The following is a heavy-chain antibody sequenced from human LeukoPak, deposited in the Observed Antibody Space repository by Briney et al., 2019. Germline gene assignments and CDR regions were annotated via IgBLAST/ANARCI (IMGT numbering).Heavy chain of an antibody. Sequence: SETLSLTCTVSGGSISSYYWSWIRQPAGKGLEWIGRIYTSGSTNYNASLKSRVSMSVDTPKNQFSLKLSSMTAADTAVFYCARENSGSYREFDYWGQGTLVTVSS. CDR1: GGSISSYY. J-gene: IGHJ4*02. D-gene: IGHD1-26*01. CDR2: IYTSGST. V-gene: IGHV4-4*07. CDR3: ARENSGSYREFDY.